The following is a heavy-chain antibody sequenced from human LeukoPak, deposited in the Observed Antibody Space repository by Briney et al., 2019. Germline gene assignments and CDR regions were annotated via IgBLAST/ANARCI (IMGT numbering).Heavy chain of an antibody. V-gene: IGHV4-34*01. CDR2: INHSGST. Sequence: SETLSLTCAVYGGSLRAYYWGWIRQPPGKGLEWIGEINHSGSTNYNPSLKSRVTISVDTSKNQFSLKLSAVTAADTAVYYCARDGRGGYDPFDYWGQGTLVTVSS. D-gene: IGHD5-12*01. J-gene: IGHJ4*02. CDR1: GGSLRAYY. CDR3: ARDGRGGYDPFDY.